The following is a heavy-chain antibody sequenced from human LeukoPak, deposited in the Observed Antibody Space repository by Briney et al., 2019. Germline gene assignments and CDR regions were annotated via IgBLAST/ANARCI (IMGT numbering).Heavy chain of an antibody. CDR1: GYSFTSYW. Sequence: GESLKISCKGSGYSFTSYWISWVRQMPGKGLEWMGRIDPSDSYTNYSSSFQGHVTIPADKSISTAYLQWSSLKASDTAMYYCARLRSPGYGSGSSDYWGQGTLVTVSS. V-gene: IGHV5-10-1*01. CDR3: ARLRSPGYGSGSSDY. J-gene: IGHJ4*02. CDR2: IDPSDSYT. D-gene: IGHD3-10*01.